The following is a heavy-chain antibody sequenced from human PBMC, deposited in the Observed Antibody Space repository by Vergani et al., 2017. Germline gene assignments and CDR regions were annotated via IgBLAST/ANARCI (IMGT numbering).Heavy chain of an antibody. V-gene: IGHV3-33*01. CDR2: TWYDGNNK. CDR1: GFTFNQYG. D-gene: IGHD5-12*01. Sequence: QVQLVESGGGVVQPGRSLRLSCAASGFTFNQYGMRWVRQAPGKGLEWVAVTWYDGNNKQYADSVKGRFTISRDNSKSTMYLQMNSLRDEDTGVYYCARDLRLLYSRFDPWGQGTLVTVSS. CDR3: ARDLRLLYSRFDP. J-gene: IGHJ5*02.